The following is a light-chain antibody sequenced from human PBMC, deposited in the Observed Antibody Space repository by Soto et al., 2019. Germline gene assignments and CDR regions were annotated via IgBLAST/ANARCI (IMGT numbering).Light chain of an antibody. CDR3: SSYTSSSTLV. J-gene: IGLJ2*01. V-gene: IGLV2-11*01. CDR1: SSDVGGYNY. Sequence: QSVLTQPRSVSGSPGQSVTISCTGTSSDVGGYNYVSWHQQHPGKAPKLMIYDVSKRPSGVPDRFSGSKSGNTASLTISGLQAEDEADYYCSSYTSSSTLVFGGGTKLTVL. CDR2: DVS.